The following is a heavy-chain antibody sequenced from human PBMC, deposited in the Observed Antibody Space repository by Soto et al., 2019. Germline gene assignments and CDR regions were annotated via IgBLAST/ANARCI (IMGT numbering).Heavy chain of an antibody. CDR1: GFTFSSYS. CDR2: ITRDGYNK. Sequence: VGSLRLSCAASGFTFSSYSMNWVRQAPGKGLEWVASITRDGYNKYYADSVKGRFTISRDNSKNTLSLQMTALRVEDSSVYYCTKSSGGSSSVGMDYWGPGTLVTVSS. D-gene: IGHD6-6*01. J-gene: IGHJ4*02. V-gene: IGHV3-30*02. CDR3: TKSSGGSSSVGMDY.